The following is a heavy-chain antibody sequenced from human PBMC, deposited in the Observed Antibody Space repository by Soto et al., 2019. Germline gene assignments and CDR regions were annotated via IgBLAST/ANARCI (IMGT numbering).Heavy chain of an antibody. Sequence: EVQLLESGGGLVQPGGSLRLSCAASGFTFSSYAMTWVRQAPGKGLEWVSGISGSGTGTYYADSVKGRFTISRDNSXSXLXXQMYSLRVEDTGVCYCAKSGLRCSGASCYSHYFDPWGQGSLVTVSS. CDR3: AKSGLRCSGASCYSHYFDP. D-gene: IGHD2-15*01. J-gene: IGHJ4*02. V-gene: IGHV3-23*01. CDR2: ISGSGTGT. CDR1: GFTFSSYA.